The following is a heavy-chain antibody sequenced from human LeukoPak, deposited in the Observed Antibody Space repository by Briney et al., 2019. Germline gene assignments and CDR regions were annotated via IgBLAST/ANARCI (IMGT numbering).Heavy chain of an antibody. CDR2: INHSGST. D-gene: IGHD1-14*01. J-gene: IGHJ4*02. CDR1: GGSFSGYY. CDR3: ARFRAGNRRYYFDY. V-gene: IGHV4-34*01. Sequence: SETLSLTCAVYGGSFSGYYWSWIRQPPGKGLEWIGEINHSGSTNYNPSLKSRVTISVDTSKNQFSLKPSSVTAADTAVYYCARFRAGNRRYYFDYWGQGTLVTVSS.